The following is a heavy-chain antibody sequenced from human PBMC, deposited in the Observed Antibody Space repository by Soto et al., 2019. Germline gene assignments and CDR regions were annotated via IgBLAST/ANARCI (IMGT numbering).Heavy chain of an antibody. J-gene: IGHJ3*02. CDR3: AREPRYCRGASCSITGDAYDI. Sequence: EVQLVESGGGLVQPGGSLRLSCTASGFIVSDTYVNWVRQAPGKGLEWVSVISNRGDTHYADSVRGRFSLSRDISDNTLHLQMNNLTVEDTAVYYCAREPRYCRGASCSITGDAYDIWGQGTLVTVSS. CDR1: GFIVSDTY. D-gene: IGHD2-15*01. V-gene: IGHV3-66*01. CDR2: ISNRGDT.